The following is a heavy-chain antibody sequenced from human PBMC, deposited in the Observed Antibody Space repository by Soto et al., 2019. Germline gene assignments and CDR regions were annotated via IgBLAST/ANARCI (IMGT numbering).Heavy chain of an antibody. CDR2: IYYSGST. Sequence: SEPLSLTCPVSGGSISSYYWSWIRQPPGKGLEWIGYIYYSGSTNYNPSLKSRVTVSVDTSKNQFSLKVISVTGADTAIYYCAREGGYVDYWGQGTLVTVSS. D-gene: IGHD3-16*01. CDR1: GGSISSYY. V-gene: IGHV4-4*08. CDR3: AREGGYVDY. J-gene: IGHJ4*02.